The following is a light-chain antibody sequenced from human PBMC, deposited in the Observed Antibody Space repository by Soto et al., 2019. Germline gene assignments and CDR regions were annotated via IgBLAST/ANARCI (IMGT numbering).Light chain of an antibody. V-gene: IGKV1-33*01. J-gene: IGKJ5*01. CDR1: HAITKY. CDR2: DAS. CDR3: QQYDNLPIT. Sequence: DIQMTQSPSCLCASLGDIVTITWRSIHAITKYLNWYQQKPGKAPKLLIFDASNLETGVPSRFSGSGSGTDFTFSISSLQPEDIATYYCQQYDNLPITFGQGTRLEI.